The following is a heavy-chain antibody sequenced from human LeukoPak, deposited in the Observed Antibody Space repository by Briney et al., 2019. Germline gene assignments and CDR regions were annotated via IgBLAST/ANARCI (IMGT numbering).Heavy chain of an antibody. J-gene: IGHJ4*02. D-gene: IGHD3-10*01. V-gene: IGHV4-61*02. CDR1: GGSISGGSFY. Sequence: SQTLSLTCTVSGGSISGGSFYWTWIRQPAGKGLEWIGRIYASGSTNYNSSLKSRVTISVDTSKNQFSLRLSSVTAADTAVYYCARGGGSLLLWFGEPRGYFDYWGQGTLVTVSS. CDR3: ARGGGSLLLWFGEPRGYFDY. CDR2: IYASGST.